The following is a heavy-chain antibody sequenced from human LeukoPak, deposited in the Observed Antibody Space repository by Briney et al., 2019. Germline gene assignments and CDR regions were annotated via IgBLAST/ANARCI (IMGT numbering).Heavy chain of an antibody. CDR2: IIPIFGIA. V-gene: IGHV1-69*04. Sequence: SAKVSCKASGGTFSSYAISWVRQAPGQGLEWMGRIIPIFGIANYAQKFQGRVTITADKSTSTAYMELSSLRSEDTAVYYCARALEAGGDDSLLGYWGQGTLVTVSS. CDR3: ARALEAGGDDSLLGY. D-gene: IGHD3-22*01. J-gene: IGHJ4*02. CDR1: GGTFSSYA.